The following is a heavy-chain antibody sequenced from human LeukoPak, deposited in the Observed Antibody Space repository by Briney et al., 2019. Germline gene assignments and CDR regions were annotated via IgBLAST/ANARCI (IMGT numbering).Heavy chain of an antibody. Sequence: ASVKVSCKASGYTFTSYDINWVRQATGQGLEWMGWMNPNSGNTGYAQKFQGRDTMTRNTSISTAYMELSSLRSEDTAVYYCERARDCSGGSCRDYWGQGTLVTVSS. J-gene: IGHJ4*02. CDR3: ERARDCSGGSCRDY. V-gene: IGHV1-8*01. CDR1: GYTFTSYD. CDR2: MNPNSGNT. D-gene: IGHD2-15*01.